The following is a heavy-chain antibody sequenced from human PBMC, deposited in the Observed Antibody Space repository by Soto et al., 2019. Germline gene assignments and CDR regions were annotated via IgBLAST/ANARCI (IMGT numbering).Heavy chain of an antibody. Sequence: SVKVSCKASGGTFSIYSISWVRQAPGQGLEWMGGIIPIFGTANYAQKFQGRVTITADESTSTAYMELSSLRSEDTAVYYCARVGSISFRYYYYGMDVWGQGTTVTVSS. D-gene: IGHD6-13*01. J-gene: IGHJ6*02. CDR2: IIPIFGTA. V-gene: IGHV1-69*13. CDR1: GGTFSIYS. CDR3: ARVGSISFRYYYYGMDV.